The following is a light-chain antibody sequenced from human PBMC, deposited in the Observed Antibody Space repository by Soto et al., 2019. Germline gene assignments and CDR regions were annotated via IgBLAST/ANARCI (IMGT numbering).Light chain of an antibody. CDR1: SSDVGGYNY. CDR2: DVS. CDR3: SSYTSSSTLVV. J-gene: IGLJ2*01. V-gene: IGLV2-14*01. Sequence: QSALTQPASVSGSPGQSITISCTGTSSDVGGYNYVSWYQQHPDKAPKLMIYDVSNQPSGVSNRFSGSKSGNTASLTISGLQAEDEGDYYCSSYTSSSTLVVFGGGTKLTVL.